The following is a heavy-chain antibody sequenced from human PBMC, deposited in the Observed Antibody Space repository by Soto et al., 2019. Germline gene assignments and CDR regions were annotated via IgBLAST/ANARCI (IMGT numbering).Heavy chain of an antibody. CDR2: ISYDGSNK. D-gene: IGHD6-13*01. CDR1: GFTFSSYA. Sequence: GGSLRLSCAASGFTFSSYAMHWVRQAPGKGLEWVAVISYDGSNKYYADSVKGRFTISRDNSKDTLYLQMNSLRAEDTAVYYCARDRESSSWSYYYYYYGMDVWGQGTTVTVSS. J-gene: IGHJ6*02. V-gene: IGHV3-30-3*01. CDR3: ARDRESSSWSYYYYYYGMDV.